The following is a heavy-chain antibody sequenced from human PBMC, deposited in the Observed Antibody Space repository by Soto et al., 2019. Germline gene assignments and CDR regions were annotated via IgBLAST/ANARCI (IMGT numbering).Heavy chain of an antibody. CDR3: ARTTYGDYGRPGFYYYGMDV. CDR1: GGTFSSYA. Sequence: QVQLVQSGAEVKKPGSSVKVSCKASGGTFSSYAISWVRQAPGQGREWMGGIIPIFGTANYAQKFQGRVTITADESTSTAYMELSSLRSEDTAVYYCARTTYGDYGRPGFYYYGMDVWGQGTTVTVSS. V-gene: IGHV1-69*01. J-gene: IGHJ6*02. D-gene: IGHD4-17*01. CDR2: IIPIFGTA.